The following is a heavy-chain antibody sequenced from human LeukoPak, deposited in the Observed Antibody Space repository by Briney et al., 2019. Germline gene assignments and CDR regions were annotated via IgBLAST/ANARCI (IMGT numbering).Heavy chain of an antibody. CDR3: ARGRGAYYPYNWFDP. D-gene: IGHD1-26*01. Sequence: PSETLSLTRTVSGGSISSSSYYWGWIRQPPGKGLEWIGSIYYSGSTYYNPSLKSRVTLSVDTTKNQFFLKLNFVTAADTAVYYCARGRGAYYPYNWFDPWGQGTLVTVSS. CDR1: GGSISSSSYY. CDR2: IYYSGST. J-gene: IGHJ5*02. V-gene: IGHV4-39*07.